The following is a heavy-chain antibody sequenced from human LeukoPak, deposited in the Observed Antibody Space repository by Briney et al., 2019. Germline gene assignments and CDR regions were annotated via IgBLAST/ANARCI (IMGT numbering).Heavy chain of an antibody. Sequence: GGSLRLSCAASGFTFNTFHMNWFRQAPGKGLEGVSSITSSGTYITYADSVQGRFTISRDNAKNSLYLQMNSLRVDDTALYYCARASGGWDLDYWGHGTLVTVSS. V-gene: IGHV3-21*06. CDR1: GFTFNTFH. CDR2: ITSSGTYI. CDR3: ARASGGWDLDY. D-gene: IGHD1-26*01. J-gene: IGHJ4*01.